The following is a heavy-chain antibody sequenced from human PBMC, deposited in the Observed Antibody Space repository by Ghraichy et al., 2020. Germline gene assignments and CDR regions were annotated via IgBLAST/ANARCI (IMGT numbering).Heavy chain of an antibody. CDR3: ARWARVSRYDY. CDR1: GGSISSYY. V-gene: IGHV4-59*01. Sequence: SETLSLTCTVSGGSISSYYWSWIRQPPGKGLEWIGYIYYSGSTNYNPSLKSRVTISVDTSKNQFSLKLSSVTAADTAVYYCARWARVSRYDYWGQGTLVTVSS. J-gene: IGHJ4*02. D-gene: IGHD5/OR15-5a*01. CDR2: IYYSGST.